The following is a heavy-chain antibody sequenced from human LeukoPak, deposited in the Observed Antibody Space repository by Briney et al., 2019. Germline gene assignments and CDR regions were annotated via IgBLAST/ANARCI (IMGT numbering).Heavy chain of an antibody. J-gene: IGHJ3*02. CDR3: AKTYYFNSGSPWDAFDI. Sequence: ASVKVSCKASGYTFSGYYIHWVGQAPGQGLEWMGWINPNSGGTNYAQKLQGRVTMTRDTSISTVYMELSRLRSDDSAIYCCAKTYYFNSGSPWDAFDIWGQGTMVTVSS. D-gene: IGHD3-10*01. CDR1: GYTFSGYY. CDR2: INPNSGGT. V-gene: IGHV1-2*02.